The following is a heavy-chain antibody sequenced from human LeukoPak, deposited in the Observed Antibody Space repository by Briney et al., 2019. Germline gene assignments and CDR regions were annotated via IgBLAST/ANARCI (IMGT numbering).Heavy chain of an antibody. Sequence: SETLSLTCTGSGDSISIDSYYWSWIRQPAGKGLEWIGRIYTSGSTNYNPSLKSRVTMSVDTSKNQFSLKLSSVTAADTAVYYCASGLPAATDEHYYMDVWGKGTTVTISS. CDR1: GDSISIDSYY. CDR2: IYTSGST. CDR3: ASGLPAATDEHYYMDV. V-gene: IGHV4-61*02. D-gene: IGHD2-2*01. J-gene: IGHJ6*03.